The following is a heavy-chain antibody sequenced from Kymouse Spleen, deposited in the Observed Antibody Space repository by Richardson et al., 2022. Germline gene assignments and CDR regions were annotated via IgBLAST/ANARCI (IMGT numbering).Heavy chain of an antibody. CDR1: GFTFSSYG. V-gene: IGHV3-33*01. Sequence: QVQLVESGGGVVQPGRSLRLSCAASGFTFSSYGMHWVRQAPGKGLEWVAVIWYDGSNKYYADSVKGRFTISRDNSKNTLYLQMNSLRAEDTAVYYCARDGYYYGSGSYYPHYWGQGTLVTVSS. CDR3: ARDGYYYGSGSYYPHY. D-gene: IGHD3-10*01. J-gene: IGHJ4*02. CDR2: IWYDGSNK.